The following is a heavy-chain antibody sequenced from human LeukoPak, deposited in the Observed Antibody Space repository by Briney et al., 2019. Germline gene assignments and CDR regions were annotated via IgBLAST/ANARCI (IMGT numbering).Heavy chain of an antibody. V-gene: IGHV4-39*07. CDR2: IYYSGST. Sequence: SETLSLTCTVSGDSISSSSSYWGWIRQPPGEGLEWIGSIYYSGSTYYNTSLKSRVTISVDTSKNQFSLKLSSVTAADTAVYYCARRVAGRYYYYYYMDVWGKGTTVTISS. D-gene: IGHD6-19*01. J-gene: IGHJ6*03. CDR3: ARRVAGRYYYYYYMDV. CDR1: GDSISSSSSY.